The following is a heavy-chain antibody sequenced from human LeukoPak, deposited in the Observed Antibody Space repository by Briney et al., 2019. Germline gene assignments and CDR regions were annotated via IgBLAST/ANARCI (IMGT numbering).Heavy chain of an antibody. D-gene: IGHD3-10*01. V-gene: IGHV4-34*01. CDR1: GGSFSGYY. Sequence: SETLSLTCAVYGGSFSGYYWSWIRQPPGKRLEWIGEINHSGSTNYNPSLKSRVTISVDTSKNQFSLKLSSVTAADTAVYYCASLYYYGSGSQFDYWGQGTLVIVCS. CDR3: ASLYYYGSGSQFDY. CDR2: INHSGST. J-gene: IGHJ4*02.